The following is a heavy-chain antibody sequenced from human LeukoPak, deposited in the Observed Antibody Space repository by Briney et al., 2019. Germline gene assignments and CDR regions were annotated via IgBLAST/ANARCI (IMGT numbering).Heavy chain of an antibody. CDR3: ARDSVWRGPPIAVAGTDF. D-gene: IGHD6-19*01. J-gene: IGHJ4*02. V-gene: IGHV3-21*01. CDR1: GFTFSSYS. Sequence: GGSLRLSCAASGFTFSSYSMNWVRQAPGKGLEWVSSISTSSSYIYYADSMKGRFIISRDDAKNSLYLQMNNLRAEDTAVYYCARDSVWRGPPIAVAGTDFWGRGTLVTVSS. CDR2: ISTSSSYI.